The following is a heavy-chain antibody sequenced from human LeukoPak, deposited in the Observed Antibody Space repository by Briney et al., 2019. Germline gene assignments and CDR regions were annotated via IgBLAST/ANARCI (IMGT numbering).Heavy chain of an antibody. J-gene: IGHJ6*02. CDR3: ARDGANLSGMDV. D-gene: IGHD1-1*01. CDR2: IIPIFGTA. V-gene: IGHV1-69*13. CDR1: GGTFSIYA. Sequence: PVTVSFTASGGTFSIYAISWVRQAPGQGLEWMGGIIPIFGTANYAQKFQGRVTITADESTSTAYMELSSLRSEDTAVYYCARDGANLSGMDVWGQGTTVTVSS.